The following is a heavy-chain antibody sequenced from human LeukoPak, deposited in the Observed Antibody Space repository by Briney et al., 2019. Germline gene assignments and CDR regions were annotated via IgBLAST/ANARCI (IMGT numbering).Heavy chain of an antibody. V-gene: IGHV3-53*01. Sequence: GGSLRLSCAASGFTVSSSYMSWVRQAPGKGLEWVSVIYSGGSGSTYYADSVKGRFTISSDNSKNTLNLQMNSLRAEDTAVYYCAHRKATSWAHDYWGQGTLVTVSS. CDR2: IYSGGSGST. CDR3: AHRKATSWAHDY. CDR1: GFTVSSSY. J-gene: IGHJ4*02. D-gene: IGHD2-2*01.